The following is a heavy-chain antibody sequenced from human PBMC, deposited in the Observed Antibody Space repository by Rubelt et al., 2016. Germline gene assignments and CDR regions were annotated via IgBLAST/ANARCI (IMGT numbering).Heavy chain of an antibody. Sequence: QLQLQESGPGLVKPSETLSLICTVSGGSISTSYYWGWIRQPPGKGLEWIGKLSHSGSTTYNPSLMSRVTISADTSKREVNLRLNSVTAADTAMYYCAAAPDSSGYYGNFDYWGQGTLVTVSS. D-gene: IGHD3-22*01. J-gene: IGHJ4*02. CDR1: GGSISTSYY. CDR3: AAAPDSSGYYGNFDY. V-gene: IGHV4-39*07. CDR2: LSHSGST.